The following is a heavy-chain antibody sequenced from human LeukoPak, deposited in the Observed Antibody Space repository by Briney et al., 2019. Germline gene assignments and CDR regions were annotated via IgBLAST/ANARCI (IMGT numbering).Heavy chain of an antibody. CDR2: TDPSDSYT. J-gene: IGHJ4*02. CDR1: GYSFTSYW. V-gene: IGHV5-10-1*01. Sequence: GESLKISCKGSGYSFTSYWISWVRQMPGKGLEWMGRTDPSDSYTNYSPSFQGHVTISADKSISTAYLQWSSLKASDTAMYYCAAGDFWSGYYPFEYWGQGTLVTVSS. CDR3: AAGDFWSGYYPFEY. D-gene: IGHD3-3*01.